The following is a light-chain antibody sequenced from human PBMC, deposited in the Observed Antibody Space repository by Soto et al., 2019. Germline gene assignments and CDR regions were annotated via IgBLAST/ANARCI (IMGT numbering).Light chain of an antibody. CDR2: GAS. CDR1: QSVRSN. Sequence: EVVMTQFPATLSVSPGERATLSCRASQSVRSNLAWYQQKPGQAPRLFIYGASTRATGIPARFSDSGSGTEFTLTISSLQSEDFAVYYCQQYNNWPSITFGQGTRLEIK. CDR3: QQYNNWPSIT. V-gene: IGKV3-15*01. J-gene: IGKJ5*01.